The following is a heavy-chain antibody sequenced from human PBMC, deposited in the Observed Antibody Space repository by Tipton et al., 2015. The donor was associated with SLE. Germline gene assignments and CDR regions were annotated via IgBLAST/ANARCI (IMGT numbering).Heavy chain of an antibody. J-gene: IGHJ3*02. CDR3: ARRTIFGVVNHAFDI. V-gene: IGHV5-51*01. D-gene: IGHD3-3*01. Sequence: VQLVQSGAEVKKPGESRRISCKGSGYSFTSYWISWLRQIPGKGLEWMGIIYPGDSDTRYSPSFQGQVTISADKSISTAYLQWSSLKASDTAMYYCARRTIFGVVNHAFDIWGQGTMVTVSS. CDR1: GYSFTSYW. CDR2: IYPGDSDT.